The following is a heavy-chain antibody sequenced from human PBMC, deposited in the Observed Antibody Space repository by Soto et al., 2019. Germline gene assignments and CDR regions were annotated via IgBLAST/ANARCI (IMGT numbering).Heavy chain of an antibody. V-gene: IGHV3-33*01. CDR2: IWYDGSNK. CDR3: ARGLGFCSSTSCSNYFDY. D-gene: IGHD2-2*01. J-gene: IGHJ4*02. CDR1: GFTFSSYG. Sequence: QVQLVESGGGVVQPGRSLRLSCAASGFTFSSYGMHWVRQAPGKGLEWVAVIWYDGSNKYYADSVKGRFTISRDNSKNTLYLQMNSLRAEDTAVYYCARGLGFCSSTSCSNYFDYWGQGTLVTVSS.